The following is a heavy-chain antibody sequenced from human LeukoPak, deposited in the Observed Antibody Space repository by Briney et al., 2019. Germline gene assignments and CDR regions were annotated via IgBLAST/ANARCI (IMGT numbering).Heavy chain of an antibody. CDR2: INAGNGNT. CDR1: GYTFTSYA. Sequence: ASVKFSCKASGYTFTSYAMHWVRQAPGQRLEWMGWINAGNGNTKYSQKFQGRVTITRDTSASTAYMELSSLRSEDTAVYYCGLLQPTYYGMDVWGQGTTVTVSS. J-gene: IGHJ6*02. CDR3: GLLQPTYYGMDV. V-gene: IGHV1-3*01. D-gene: IGHD4-11*01.